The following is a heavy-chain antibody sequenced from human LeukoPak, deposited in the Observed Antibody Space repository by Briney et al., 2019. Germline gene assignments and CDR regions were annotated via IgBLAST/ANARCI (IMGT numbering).Heavy chain of an antibody. CDR3: ARLDYYGSSYYFDY. CDR1: GYSFSIYW. D-gene: IGHD3-10*01. J-gene: IGHJ4*02. V-gene: IGHV5-51*01. Sequence: GESLKISCKGSGYSFSIYWIGWVRQMPGKGLEWMGIIYPDDSDTRYSPSFQGQVTISADKSISTAFLQWSSLKASDTAMYYCARLDYYGSSYYFDYWGQRTLVTVSS. CDR2: IYPDDSDT.